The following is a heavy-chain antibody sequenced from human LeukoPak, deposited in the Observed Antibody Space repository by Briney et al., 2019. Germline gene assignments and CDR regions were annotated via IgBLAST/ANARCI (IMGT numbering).Heavy chain of an antibody. CDR3: ARDPKGPDDYVPDY. V-gene: IGHV3-21*01. J-gene: IGHJ4*02. Sequence: GGSLRLSCAASGFTFSSYSMNWVRQAPGKGLKWVSSISSSSSYIYYADSVKGRFNISRDNAKNSLYLQMNSLRAEDTAVYYCARDPKGPDDYVPDYWGQGTLVTVSS. CDR1: GFTFSSYS. D-gene: IGHD4-17*01. CDR2: ISSSSSYI.